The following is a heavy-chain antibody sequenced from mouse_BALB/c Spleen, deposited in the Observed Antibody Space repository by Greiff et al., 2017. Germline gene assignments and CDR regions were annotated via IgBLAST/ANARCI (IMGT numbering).Heavy chain of an antibody. J-gene: IGHJ4*01. Sequence: VQLQQSGPELVRPGVSVKISCKGSGYTFTDYAMHWVKQSHAKSLEWIGVISTYYGNTNYNQKFKGKATMTVDKSSSTAYMELARLTSEDSAIYYCARGNYYGSALYYAMDYWGQGTSVTVSS. CDR1: GYTFTDYA. D-gene: IGHD1-1*01. CDR3: ARGNYYGSALYYAMDY. V-gene: IGHV1-67*01. CDR2: ISTYYGNT.